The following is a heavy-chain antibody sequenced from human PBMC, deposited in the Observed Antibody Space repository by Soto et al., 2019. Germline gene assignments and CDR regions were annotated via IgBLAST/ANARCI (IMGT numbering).Heavy chain of an antibody. CDR2: LNPKSGMT. V-gene: IGHV1-8*01. Sequence: QVQLVQSGPEVKKPGASVKVSCKASGYTFTTYDFNWVRQAPGQGLEWMGWLNPKSGMTGSAQKFQGRVTMTRDSSISTDYMELSSLKSEDTAVSYCARVAGSPDYWGQGTLVTVSS. D-gene: IGHD1-26*01. J-gene: IGHJ4*02. CDR1: GYTFTTYD. CDR3: ARVAGSPDY.